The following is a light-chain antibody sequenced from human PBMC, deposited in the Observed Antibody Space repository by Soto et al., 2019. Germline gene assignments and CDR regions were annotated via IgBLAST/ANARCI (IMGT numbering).Light chain of an antibody. V-gene: IGLV1-44*01. CDR3: AAWDDSLNEYV. CDR2: GNN. J-gene: IGLJ1*01. CDR1: SSNIGRNS. Sequence: QSVLTQAPSVSGTPGQRVTITCSGSSSNIGRNSVNWNQHLPGTAPKLLTHGNNHRPSGVPDRFSGSKSGTSASLAISGLQPEDEADYCCAAWDDSLNEYVFGDGTKLTVL.